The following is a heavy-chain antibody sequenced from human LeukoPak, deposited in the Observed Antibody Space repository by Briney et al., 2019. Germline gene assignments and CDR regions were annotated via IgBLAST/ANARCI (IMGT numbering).Heavy chain of an antibody. D-gene: IGHD5-18*01. Sequence: SETLSLTCTVSGGSISSSSYYWGWIRQPPGKGLEWIGSIYYSGSTYYNPSLKSRVTISVDTSKNQFSLKLSSVTAADTAVYYCARRERGYSYGHFDYGGQGTLVTVSS. V-gene: IGHV4-39*01. CDR3: ARRERGYSYGHFDY. CDR1: GGSISSSSYY. J-gene: IGHJ4*02. CDR2: IYYSGST.